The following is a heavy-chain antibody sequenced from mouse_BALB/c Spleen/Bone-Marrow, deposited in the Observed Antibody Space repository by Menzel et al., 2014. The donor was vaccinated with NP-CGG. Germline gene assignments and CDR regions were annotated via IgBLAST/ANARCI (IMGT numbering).Heavy chain of an antibody. D-gene: IGHD2-14*01. CDR1: GFSLTSYG. Sequence: VKLMESGPGLVQPSQSLSITCTVSGFSLTSYGVHWVRQSPGKGLEWLGVIWRGGDTDYNADFMSRLSITKDNPESQVFFKMNSLQGDDTAIYYCAISRYEGAMDYWGQGTSVTVSS. J-gene: IGHJ4*01. CDR3: AISRYEGAMDY. CDR2: IWRGGDT. V-gene: IGHV2-5*01.